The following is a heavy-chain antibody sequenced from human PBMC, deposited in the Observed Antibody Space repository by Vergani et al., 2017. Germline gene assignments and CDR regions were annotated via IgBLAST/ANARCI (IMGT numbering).Heavy chain of an antibody. CDR1: GYTFTSYG. CDR2: ISAYNGNT. J-gene: IGHJ5*02. D-gene: IGHD2-15*01. Sequence: QVQLVQSGAEVKKPGASVKVSCKASGYTFTSYGISWVRQAPGQGLEWMGWISAYNGNTNYAQKLQGRVTMTTDTSTSTAYMELRSLRSDDTAVYYCARVSVVVAATHLSGWFDPWGQGTLVTVSS. CDR3: ARVSVVVAATHLSGWFDP. V-gene: IGHV1-18*04.